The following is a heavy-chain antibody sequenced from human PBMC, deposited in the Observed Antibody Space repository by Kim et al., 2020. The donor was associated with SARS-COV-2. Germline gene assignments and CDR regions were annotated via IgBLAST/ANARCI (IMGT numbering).Heavy chain of an antibody. Sequence: FQERVTITRDMSTSTAYMELSSLRSEDTAVYYCAAKSGYSYGYIVDYFDYWGQGTLVTVSS. CDR3: AAKSGYSYGYIVDYFDY. V-gene: IGHV1-58*01. J-gene: IGHJ4*02. D-gene: IGHD5-18*01.